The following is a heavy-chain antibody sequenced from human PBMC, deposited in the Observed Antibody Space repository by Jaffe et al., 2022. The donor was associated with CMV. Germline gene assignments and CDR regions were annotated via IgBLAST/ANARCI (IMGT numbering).Heavy chain of an antibody. CDR1: GGSISSGGYY. CDR3: ASREHGVVVAATPDSYWYFDL. Sequence: QVQLQESGPGLVKPSQTLSLTCTVSGGSISSGGYYWSWIRQHPGKGLEWIGYIYYSGSTYYNPSLKSRVTISVDTSKNQFSLKLSSVTAADTAVYYCASREHGVVVAATPDSYWYFDLWGRGTLVTVSS. CDR2: IYYSGST. D-gene: IGHD2-15*01. V-gene: IGHV4-31*03. J-gene: IGHJ2*01.